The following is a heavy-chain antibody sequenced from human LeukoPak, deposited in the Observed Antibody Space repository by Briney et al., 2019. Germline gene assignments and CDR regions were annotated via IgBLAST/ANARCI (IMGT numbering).Heavy chain of an antibody. CDR1: GYTFTSYG. J-gene: IGHJ4*02. CDR2: ISAYNGNT. CDR3: ARDNLGAPIVVVPAAIFY. Sequence: ASVKVSCKASGYTFTSYGISWVRQAPGQGLEWMGWISAYNGNTNYAQKLQGRVTMTTDTSTSTAYMELGSLRSDDTAVYYCARDNLGAPIVVVPAAIFYWGQGTLVTVSS. D-gene: IGHD2-2*01. V-gene: IGHV1-18*01.